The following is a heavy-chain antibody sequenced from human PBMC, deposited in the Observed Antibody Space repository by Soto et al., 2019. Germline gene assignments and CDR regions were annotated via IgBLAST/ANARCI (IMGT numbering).Heavy chain of an antibody. V-gene: IGHV4-59*01. CDR3: ARGYCSGGSCYLYYFDY. Sequence: PSETLSLTCTVSGGSISSYYWSWIRQPPGKGLEWIGYIYYSGSTNYNPSLKSRVTISVDTSKNQFSLKLSSVTAADTAVYYCARGYCSGGSCYLYYFDYWGQGTLVTVS. CDR1: GGSISSYY. J-gene: IGHJ4*02. D-gene: IGHD2-15*01. CDR2: IYYSGST.